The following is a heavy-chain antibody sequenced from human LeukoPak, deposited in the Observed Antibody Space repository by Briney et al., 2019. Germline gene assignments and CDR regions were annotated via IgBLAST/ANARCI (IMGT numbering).Heavy chain of an antibody. D-gene: IGHD2-15*01. J-gene: IGHJ3*02. V-gene: IGHV4-38-2*02. Sequence: KSSETLSLTCTVSGYSISSGYYWGWIRQPPGKGLEWIGSIYHSGSTYYNPSLKSRVTISVDTSKNQFSLKLSSVTAADTAVYYCARSLGYGAFDIWGQGTMVTVSS. CDR3: ARSLGYGAFDI. CDR2: IYHSGST. CDR1: GYSISSGYY.